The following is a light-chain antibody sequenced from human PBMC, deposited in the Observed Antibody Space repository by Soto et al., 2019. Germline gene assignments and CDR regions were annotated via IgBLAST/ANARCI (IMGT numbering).Light chain of an antibody. CDR3: QQYGNSPPLT. CDR1: QSVSSSY. Sequence: DIVLTQSPGTLSVSPGERATLSCRASQSVSSSYLAWYQQKPGQAHRHLIYGASSRATGIPDRFIGGGSGKDFPLTISRLEPEDCAVYYCQQYGNSPPLTFGGGTKVEIK. CDR2: GAS. J-gene: IGKJ4*01. V-gene: IGKV3-20*01.